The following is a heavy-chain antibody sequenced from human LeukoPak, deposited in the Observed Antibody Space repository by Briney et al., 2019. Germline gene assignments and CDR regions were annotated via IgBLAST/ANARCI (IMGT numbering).Heavy chain of an antibody. J-gene: IGHJ6*03. CDR1: GFTVSSNY. CDR2: IYSGGST. CDR3: ASNYGSGSYTYYYSYMDV. V-gene: IGHV3-53*01. D-gene: IGHD3-10*01. Sequence: GGSLRLSCAASGFTVSSNYMSWVRQAPGKGLEWVSVIYSGGSTYYADSVKGRFTISRDNSKNTLYLQMNSLRAEDTAVCYCASNYGSGSYTYYYSYMDVWGKGTTVTISS.